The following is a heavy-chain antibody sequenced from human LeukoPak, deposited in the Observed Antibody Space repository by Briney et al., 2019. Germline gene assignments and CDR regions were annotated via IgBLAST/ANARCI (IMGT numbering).Heavy chain of an antibody. Sequence: SQTLSLTCTVSGGSISSSSYYRGWIRQPPGKGLEWIGSVYHSGNTYYNPSLKSRVTISVDTSKNQFSLKLSSVTAADTAVYYCARDYCSRSSCYTFGYWGQGTLVTVSS. V-gene: IGHV4-39*07. CDR1: GGSISSSSYY. CDR2: VYHSGNT. CDR3: ARDYCSRSSCYTFGY. J-gene: IGHJ4*02. D-gene: IGHD2-2*02.